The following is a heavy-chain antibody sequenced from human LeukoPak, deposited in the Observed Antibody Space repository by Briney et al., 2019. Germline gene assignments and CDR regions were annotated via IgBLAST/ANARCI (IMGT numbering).Heavy chain of an antibody. D-gene: IGHD3-22*01. J-gene: IGHJ4*02. CDR2: INLNSGVT. CDR3: ARGGPNYQDTSGYYHPCDY. CDR1: GYTFTGHY. V-gene: IGHV1-2*02. Sequence: ASVKVSCKASGYTFTGHYMHWVPQGPGQGLEWMGWINLNSGVTNYAQKFQGRVTMTRDTPITTAYMELSSLRSDDTAVYHCARGGPNYQDTSGYYHPCDYWGQGTLVTVSS.